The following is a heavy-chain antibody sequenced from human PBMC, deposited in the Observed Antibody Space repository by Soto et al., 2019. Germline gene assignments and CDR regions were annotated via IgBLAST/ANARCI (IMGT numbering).Heavy chain of an antibody. Sequence: PSETLSLTCAVYGGSFSSYYWSWIRQPPGKGLEWIGEINHSGSTNYNPSLKSRVTISVDTSKNQFSLKLSSVTAADTAVYYCARGVGGTMISHYWGQGTLVTVSS. CDR1: GGSFSSYY. J-gene: IGHJ4*02. D-gene: IGHD1-26*01. V-gene: IGHV4-34*01. CDR3: ARGVGGTMISHY. CDR2: INHSGST.